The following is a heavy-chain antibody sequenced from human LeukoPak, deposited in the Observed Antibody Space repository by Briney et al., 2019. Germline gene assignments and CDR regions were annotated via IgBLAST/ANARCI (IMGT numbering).Heavy chain of an antibody. V-gene: IGHV3-30*18. Sequence: GRSLRLSCAASGFTFSSYGMHWVRQAPGKGLEWMAVISYDGSNKYYADSVKGRFTISRDNSKNTLYLQMNSLRAEDTAVYYCAKDRAPYGDYVAFDYWGQGTLVTVSS. J-gene: IGHJ4*02. CDR1: GFTFSSYG. CDR3: AKDRAPYGDYVAFDY. D-gene: IGHD4-17*01. CDR2: ISYDGSNK.